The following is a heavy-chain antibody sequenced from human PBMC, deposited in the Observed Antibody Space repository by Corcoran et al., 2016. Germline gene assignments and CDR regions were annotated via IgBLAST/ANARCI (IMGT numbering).Heavy chain of an antibody. CDR2: VKSKTDGGTT. CDR3: TIEKSSDYVGATSDCFDY. J-gene: IGHJ4*02. D-gene: IGHD1-26*01. CDR1: GFTFSNAW. Sequence: EVQLVESGGGLVKPGGSLRLSCAASGFTFSNAWMNWVRHTPGTGLEWVGRVKSKTDGGTTDYAAPVKGSFTISRDDSKDTLYLQMNSLKSEDTAVYFCTIEKSSDYVGATSDCFDYWGQGTLVTVSS. V-gene: IGHV3-15*07.